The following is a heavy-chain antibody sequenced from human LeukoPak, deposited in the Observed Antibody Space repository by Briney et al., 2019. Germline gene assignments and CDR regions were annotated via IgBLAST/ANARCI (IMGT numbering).Heavy chain of an antibody. CDR1: GYIFTSFD. D-gene: IGHD3-22*01. V-gene: IGHV1-8*01. CDR3: ARAGYYDSSGYYLFDY. J-gene: IGHJ4*02. CDR2: MNPNSGNT. Sequence: ASVKDSCKTSGYIFTSFDISWVRQAAGHGLEWMGWMNPNSGNTGYAQKLQGRVTMARNTSISTAYMELSSLRSEDTAVYYCARAGYYDSSGYYLFDYWGQGTLVTVSS.